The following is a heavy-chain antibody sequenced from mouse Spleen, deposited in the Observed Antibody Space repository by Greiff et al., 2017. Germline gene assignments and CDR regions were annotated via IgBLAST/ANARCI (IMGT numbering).Heavy chain of an antibody. J-gene: IGHJ2*01. CDR3: TRRTSAYKDY. D-gene: IGHD2-10*01. Sequence: VQLQQSGAELVRPGASVTLSCKASGYTFTDYEMHWVKQTPVHGLEWIGAIDPETGGTAYNQKFKGKAILTADKSSSTAYMELRSLTSEDSAVYYCTRRTSAYKDYWGQGTTLTVSS. CDR2: IDPETGGT. V-gene: IGHV1-15*01. CDR1: GYTFTDYE.